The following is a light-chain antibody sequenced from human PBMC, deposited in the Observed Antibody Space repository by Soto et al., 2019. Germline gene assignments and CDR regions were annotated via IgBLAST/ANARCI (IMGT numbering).Light chain of an antibody. J-gene: IGKJ4*01. CDR2: AAS. Sequence: EIVLTQSPVTLSLSPGERATLSCRASQSVISTDLAWYQQKPGQAPRLLVYAASSRASGIPDRFSGSGSGTDFTLTISRLEPEDFAVYYCQQYGTSPPDFGGGTKVDIK. V-gene: IGKV3-20*01. CDR3: QQYGTSPPD. CDR1: QSVISTD.